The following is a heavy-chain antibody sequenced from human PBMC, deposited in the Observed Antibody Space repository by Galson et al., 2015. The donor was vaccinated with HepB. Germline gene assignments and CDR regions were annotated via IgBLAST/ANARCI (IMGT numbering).Heavy chain of an antibody. D-gene: IGHD6-19*01. Sequence: SLRLSCAASGFTFSSYWMSWVRQAPGKGLEWVANIKQDGSEKYYVDSVKGRFTISRDNAKNSLYLQMNSLRAEDTAVYYCARGHSSGWYYFDYWGQGTLVTVSS. CDR3: ARGHSSGWYYFDY. CDR1: GFTFSSYW. CDR2: IKQDGSEK. V-gene: IGHV3-7*01. J-gene: IGHJ4*02.